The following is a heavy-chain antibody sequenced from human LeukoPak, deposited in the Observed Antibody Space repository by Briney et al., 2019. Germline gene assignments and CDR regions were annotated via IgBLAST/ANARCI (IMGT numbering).Heavy chain of an antibody. J-gene: IGHJ6*03. CDR2: INHSGST. CDR1: GGSFSGYY. D-gene: IGHD3-10*01. Sequence: SETLSLTCAVYGGSFSGYYWSWIRQPPGKGLEWIGEINHSGSTNYNPSLKSRVTISVDTSKNQFSLKLSSVTAADTAVYHCARGGGRGGYYYGSGGYYMDVWGKGTTVTVSS. V-gene: IGHV4-34*01. CDR3: ARGGGRGGYYYGSGGYYMDV.